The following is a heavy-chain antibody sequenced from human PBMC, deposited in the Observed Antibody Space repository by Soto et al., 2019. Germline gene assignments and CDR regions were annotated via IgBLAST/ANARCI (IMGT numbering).Heavy chain of an antibody. CDR3: ARDASSGSYLFDY. CDR2: IYSGGST. CDR1: GFTVSSNY. V-gene: IGHV3-66*01. J-gene: IGHJ4*02. D-gene: IGHD1-26*01. Sequence: EVQLVESGGGLVQPGGSLRLSCAASGFTVSSNYMSWVRQAPGKGLEWVSVIYSGGSTYYADSVKGRFTISRDNSKNTLYLQTTSLRAEDTAVYYCARDASSGSYLFDYWGQGTLVTVSS.